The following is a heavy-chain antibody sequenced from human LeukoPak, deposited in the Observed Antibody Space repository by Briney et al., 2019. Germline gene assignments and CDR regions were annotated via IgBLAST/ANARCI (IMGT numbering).Heavy chain of an antibody. CDR1: GFTFSSYG. Sequence: GRSLRLSCAASGFTFSSYGMHWVRQAPGKGLEWVAVIWYEGSNKYYADSVKGRFTISRDNSKNTLYLQMNSLRAEDTAVYYCARERLDIVVVPAAMRYYYYGMDVWGKGTTVTVSS. J-gene: IGHJ6*04. D-gene: IGHD2-2*03. CDR3: ARERLDIVVVPAAMRYYYYGMDV. CDR2: IWYEGSNK. V-gene: IGHV3-33*01.